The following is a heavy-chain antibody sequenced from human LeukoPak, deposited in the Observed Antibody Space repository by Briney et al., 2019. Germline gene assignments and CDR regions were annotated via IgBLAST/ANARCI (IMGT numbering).Heavy chain of an antibody. D-gene: IGHD4-17*01. CDR1: GFTFSSYS. J-gene: IGHJ4*02. V-gene: IGHV3-48*01. CDR2: ISSSSSTI. CDR3: ARDSTTVAIAY. Sequence: GGSLRLSRAASGFTFSSYSMNWVRQAPGKGLEWVSYISSSSSTIYYADSVKGRFTISRDNAKNSLYLQMNSLRAEDTAVYYCARDSTTVAIAYWGQGTLVTVSS.